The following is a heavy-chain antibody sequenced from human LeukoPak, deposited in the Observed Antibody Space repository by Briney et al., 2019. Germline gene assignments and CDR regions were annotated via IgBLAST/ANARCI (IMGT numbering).Heavy chain of an antibody. V-gene: IGHV3-9*01. CDR1: GFTFDDYA. CDR2: ISWNSGSI. J-gene: IGHJ6*03. CDR3: ARTQPPDV. D-gene: IGHD3/OR15-3a*01. Sequence: PGGSLRLSCAASGFTFDDYAMHWVRQAPGKGLEWVSGISWNSGSIGYADSVKGRFTISRDNAKNSLYLQMNSLRAEDTAVYYCARTQPPDVWGKGTMVTVSS.